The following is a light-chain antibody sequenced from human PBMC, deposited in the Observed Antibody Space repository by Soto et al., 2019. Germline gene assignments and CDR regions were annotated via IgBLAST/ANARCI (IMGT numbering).Light chain of an antibody. CDR2: GAS. CDR3: QQYNNWPLT. V-gene: IGKV3-15*01. CDR1: QSVSSN. J-gene: IGKJ4*01. Sequence: EIVMTQSPATLSVSPGERATLSCRASQSVSSNLAWYQQKPGQAPRLLIYGASTRATGIPARFSGSGSGTKFTLTISSLQSEDFAVYYCQQYNNWPLTFGGGTKVEIK.